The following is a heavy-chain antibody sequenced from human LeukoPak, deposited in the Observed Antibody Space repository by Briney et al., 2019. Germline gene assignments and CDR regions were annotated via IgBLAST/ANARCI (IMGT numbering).Heavy chain of an antibody. CDR1: GYTFTCYY. CDR3: AIAPSGYSNYVGDW. J-gene: IGHJ4*02. Sequence: ASVKVSCKASGYTFTCYYMHWVRQAPGQGLEWMGRINPNSGGTNYAQKFQGRVTMTRDTSISTAYMELSRLRSDDTAVYYCAIAPSGYSNYVGDWWGQGTLVTVSS. D-gene: IGHD4-11*01. CDR2: INPNSGGT. V-gene: IGHV1-2*06.